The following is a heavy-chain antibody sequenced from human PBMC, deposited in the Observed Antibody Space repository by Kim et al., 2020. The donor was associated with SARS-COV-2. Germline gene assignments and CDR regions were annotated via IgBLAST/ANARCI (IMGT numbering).Heavy chain of an antibody. CDR2: INAGNGNT. CDR1: GYTFSSYA. J-gene: IGHJ4*02. D-gene: IGHD6-13*01. Sequence: ASVKVSCKASGYTFSSYAMHWVRQAPGQRREWMGWINAGNGNTKYSEKFQGRVTITRDTSATTAYMELSSLRSEDTAMYYCARGMAVAATIDYWGQGTLVTVSS. V-gene: IGHV1-3*01. CDR3: ARGMAVAATIDY.